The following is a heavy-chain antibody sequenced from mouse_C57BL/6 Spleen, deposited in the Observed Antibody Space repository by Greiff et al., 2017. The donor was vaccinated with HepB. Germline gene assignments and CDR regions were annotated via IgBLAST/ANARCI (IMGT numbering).Heavy chain of an antibody. CDR2: IRNKANGYTT. J-gene: IGHJ4*01. Sequence: EVKLMESGGGLVQPGGSLSLSCAASGFTFTDYYMSWVRQPPGKALEWLGFIRNKANGYTTEYSASVKGRFTISRDNSQSILYLQMNALRAEDSATYYCARFITTPSDYAMDYWGQGTSVTVSS. CDR3: ARFITTPSDYAMDY. D-gene: IGHD1-1*01. CDR1: GFTFTDYY. V-gene: IGHV7-3*01.